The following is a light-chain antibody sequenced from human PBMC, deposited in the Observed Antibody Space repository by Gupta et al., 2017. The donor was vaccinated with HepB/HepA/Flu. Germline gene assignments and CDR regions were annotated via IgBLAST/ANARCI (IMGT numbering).Light chain of an antibody. Sequence: EIVLTQSPATLPLSLGERATLSCWASQSVSSSYLAWYQQKPGLAPRLLIYDASSRATGIPDRFSGSGSGTDFTLTISRLEPEDFAVYYCQQYGSSRWTFGQGTKVEIK. CDR3: QQYGSSRWT. CDR1: QSVSSSY. CDR2: DAS. V-gene: IGKV3D-20*01. J-gene: IGKJ1*01.